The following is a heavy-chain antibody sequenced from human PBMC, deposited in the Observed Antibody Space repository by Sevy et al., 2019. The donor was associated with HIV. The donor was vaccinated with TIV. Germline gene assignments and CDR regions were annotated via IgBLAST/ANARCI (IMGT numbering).Heavy chain of an antibody. Sequence: ASVKVSCKASGGTFSSYDINWVRQAPGQGLEWMGQIIPMFGTSSYAHNFQGRVTITADESTSTAYMDLSSLRSEDTAVYYCARGGGAVDHGMDVWGQGTTVTVSS. J-gene: IGHJ6*02. CDR2: IIPMFGTS. V-gene: IGHV1-69*13. D-gene: IGHD2-21*01. CDR3: ARGGGAVDHGMDV. CDR1: GGTFSSYD.